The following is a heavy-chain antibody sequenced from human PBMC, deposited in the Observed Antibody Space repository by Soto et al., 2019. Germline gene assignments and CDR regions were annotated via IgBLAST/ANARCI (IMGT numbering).Heavy chain of an antibody. V-gene: IGHV3-30-3*01. CDR2: ISYDGGKE. D-gene: IGHD1-26*01. Sequence: QVQLVESGGGVVQPGRSLRLSCAASRFSFSTYAIHWVRQAPGKGLEWVAGISYDGGKEYYADSVKGRFTLSRDHSKSTLYLKMNSLGPDDTAVYYCARDRSGSHEIDDSLDIWGRGTMVTVSS. J-gene: IGHJ3*02. CDR3: ARDRSGSHEIDDSLDI. CDR1: RFSFSTYA.